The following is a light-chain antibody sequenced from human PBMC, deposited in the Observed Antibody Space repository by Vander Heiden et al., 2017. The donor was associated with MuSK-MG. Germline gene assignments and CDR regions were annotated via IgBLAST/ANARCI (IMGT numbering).Light chain of an antibody. CDR2: EVS. V-gene: IGLV2-14*01. J-gene: IGLJ2*01. CDR1: SSDVGGYNY. Sequence: QTALTQPASVSGSTGQSTTISCTGTSSDVGGYNYVSWYQQHPGKAPKLMIYEVSNRPSGVSNRFSGSKSGNTASLTISGLQAEDEADYYCSSYTSSSTLVVFGGGTKLTVL. CDR3: SSYTSSSTLVV.